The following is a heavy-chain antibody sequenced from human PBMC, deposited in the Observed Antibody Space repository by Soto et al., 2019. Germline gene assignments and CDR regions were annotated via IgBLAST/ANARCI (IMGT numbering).Heavy chain of an antibody. CDR1: GGSISGYY. CDR2: IYNIGST. CDR3: ARLNGYCVSTSCHGYYGMDV. V-gene: IGHV4-59*08. Sequence: SETLSLTCTVSGGSISGYYWSWLRQPPGKGLEWIGYIYNIGSTNYNPSLRSRVTMSMDTSQEQFSLKLSSVTATDTAVYYCARLNGYCVSTSCHGYYGMDVWGQGTTVTVSS. J-gene: IGHJ6*02. D-gene: IGHD2-2*03.